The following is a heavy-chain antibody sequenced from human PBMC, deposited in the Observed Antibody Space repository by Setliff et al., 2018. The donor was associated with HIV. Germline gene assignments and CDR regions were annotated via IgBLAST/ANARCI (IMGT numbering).Heavy chain of an antibody. CDR3: ARSPGVRFDP. J-gene: IGHJ5*02. CDR2: INHSGST. V-gene: IGHV4-34*01. Sequence: KPSETLSLTCAVYGGSFSGYYWSWIRQPPGKGLEWIGGINHSGSTNYNPSLKSRVTISVDTSKNQFSLKLSSVTAADTAVYYCARSPGVRFDPWGQGTLVTVS. CDR1: GGSFSGYY. D-gene: IGHD3-10*01.